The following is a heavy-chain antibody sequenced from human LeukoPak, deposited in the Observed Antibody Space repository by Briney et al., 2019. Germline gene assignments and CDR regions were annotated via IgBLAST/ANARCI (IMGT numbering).Heavy chain of an antibody. D-gene: IGHD2-21*02. V-gene: IGHV1-69*13. CDR1: GGTFSSYA. Sequence: SVTVSCKASGGTFSSYAISWVRQAPGQGLEWMGGIIPIFGTANYAQKFQGRVTITADESTSTAYMELSSLRSEDTAVYYCARGPDCGGDCPPDYWGQGTLVTVSS. J-gene: IGHJ4*02. CDR3: ARGPDCGGDCPPDY. CDR2: IIPIFGTA.